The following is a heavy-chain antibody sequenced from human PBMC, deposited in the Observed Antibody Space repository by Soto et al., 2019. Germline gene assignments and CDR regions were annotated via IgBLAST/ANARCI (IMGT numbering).Heavy chain of an antibody. CDR3: ARDSGGRCYDGCYWFDP. CDR2: IIPILGIA. D-gene: IGHD2-15*01. V-gene: IGHV1-69*08. J-gene: IGHJ5*02. Sequence: QVQLVQSGAEVKKPGSSVKVSCKASGGTFSSYTISWVRQAPGQGLEWMGRIIPILGIANYAQKFQGRVTITADKSTSTAYMELSSLRSEDTAVYYCARDSGGRCYDGCYWFDPWGQGTLVTVSS. CDR1: GGTFSSYT.